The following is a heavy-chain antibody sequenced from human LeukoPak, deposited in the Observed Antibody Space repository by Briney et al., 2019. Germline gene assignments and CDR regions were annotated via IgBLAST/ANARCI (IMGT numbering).Heavy chain of an antibody. D-gene: IGHD6-19*01. J-gene: IGHJ3*02. CDR3: AREDGRRGGWYSSVAFDI. CDR1: GGSISSYY. V-gene: IGHV4-59*12. CDR2: IYHSVDT. Sequence: SETLSLTCTVSGGSISSYYWGWIRQPPGKGLEWIGYIYHSVDTKYNASLKSRVTISVDTSKSQFSLRLRSVTAADTAVDYCAREDGRRGGWYSSVAFDIWGQGTMVTVSS.